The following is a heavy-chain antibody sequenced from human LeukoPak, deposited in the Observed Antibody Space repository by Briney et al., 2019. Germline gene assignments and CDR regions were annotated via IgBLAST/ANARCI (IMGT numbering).Heavy chain of an antibody. J-gene: IGHJ4*02. CDR1: GFTFHSHS. CDR3: ARVAGYSGYEPGYFED. V-gene: IGHV3-21*04. D-gene: IGHD5-12*01. CDR2: ISMTSSYI. Sequence: GGPLRLSCAASGFTFHSHSMNWVRQAPGKGLEWVSSISMTSSYIYYADSVKGRFTISRDNAKNSLYLHMNSLRAEDTAVYYCARVAGYSGYEPGYFEDWGQGTLVTVSS.